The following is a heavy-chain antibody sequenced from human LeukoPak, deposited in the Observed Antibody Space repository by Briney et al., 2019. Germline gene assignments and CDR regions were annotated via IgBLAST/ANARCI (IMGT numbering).Heavy chain of an antibody. CDR3: AKETGYSSPDY. J-gene: IGHJ4*02. CDR2: IRYDGSNQ. D-gene: IGHD6-13*01. CDR1: GFNFNNYG. Sequence: PGGSLRLSCAAPGFNFNNYGMHWVRQAPGKGREWVAFIRYDGSNQYYADSVKGRFTISRDNSRNTLSLQMNSLSADDTAVYYCAKETGYSSPDYWGQGALVTVSS. V-gene: IGHV3-30*02.